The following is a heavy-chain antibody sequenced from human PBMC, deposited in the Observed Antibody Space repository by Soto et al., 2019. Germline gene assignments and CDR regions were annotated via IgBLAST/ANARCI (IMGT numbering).Heavy chain of an antibody. D-gene: IGHD3-10*01. Sequence: SETLALSCTVSGGSITTYYWSWIRQPPGKGLEWIGYIYDSGSTKYNPSLKSRVTMSVDTSKNQFSLNLSSVTAADTAAYYCARDRNYGGADYWGQGTAVTVSS. J-gene: IGHJ4*03. CDR2: IYDSGST. CDR3: ARDRNYGGADY. V-gene: IGHV4-59*01. CDR1: GGSITTYY.